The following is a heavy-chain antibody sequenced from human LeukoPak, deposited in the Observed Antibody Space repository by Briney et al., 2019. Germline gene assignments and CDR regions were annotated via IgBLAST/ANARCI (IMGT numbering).Heavy chain of an antibody. CDR3: ARDLGYSLGY. V-gene: IGHV3-30-3*01. J-gene: IGHJ4*02. D-gene: IGHD5-18*01. Sequence: GGSLRLSCAASGFTFSDYAIHWVRQAPGKGLEWLAVISHDGSNKYYADSVKGRFTVSRDSSKSTLYVQMNSLRAEDTATYYCARDLGYSLGYWGQGTLVIVSS. CDR2: ISHDGSNK. CDR1: GFTFSDYA.